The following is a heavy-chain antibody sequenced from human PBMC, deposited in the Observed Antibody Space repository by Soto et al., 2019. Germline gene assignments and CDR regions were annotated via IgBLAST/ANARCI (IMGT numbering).Heavy chain of an antibody. CDR3: TTVESDWHKVG. Sequence: EVHLVESGGGLVKPGGSLRLSCAASGFTFSNAWMNWVRQAPGQGLEWVGRIKDIPAGGTTDYAAPVKGRVTVSRDDSKNTLYLQMDSLKSEDTAVYYCTTVESDWHKVGWGQGTLVTVSS. J-gene: IGHJ4*02. CDR1: GFTFSNAW. V-gene: IGHV3-15*01. CDR2: IKDIPAGGTT. D-gene: IGHD2-21*02.